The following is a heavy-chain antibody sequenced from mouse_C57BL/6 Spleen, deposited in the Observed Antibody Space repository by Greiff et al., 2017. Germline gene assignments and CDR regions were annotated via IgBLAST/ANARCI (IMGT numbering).Heavy chain of an antibody. CDR1: GYTFTSYW. J-gene: IGHJ1*03. CDR3: ARSYYYGSSGDWYFDV. Sequence: VQLQQPGAELVRPGSSVKLSCKASGYTFTSYWMHWVKQRPIQGLEWIGNIDPSDSETHYNQKFKDKATLTVDKSSSTAYMQLSSLTSEDSAVYYCARSYYYGSSGDWYFDVWGTGTTVTVAS. V-gene: IGHV1-52*01. CDR2: IDPSDSET. D-gene: IGHD1-1*01.